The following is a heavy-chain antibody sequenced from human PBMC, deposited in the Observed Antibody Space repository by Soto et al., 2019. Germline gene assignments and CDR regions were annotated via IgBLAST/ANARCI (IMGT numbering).Heavy chain of an antibody. CDR2: INGDGSNA. D-gene: IGHD4-17*01. Sequence: EVQLVESGGGLVQPGGSLRLSCAASGFTFSDYWMHWVPQVPGKGLVWLSRINGDGSNANYADYVRGRFTISRDNDNNTLNLQMNSLRAEDTAVYYCVRSMTTLTIDWLDPWGQGTQVTVFS. CDR3: VRSMTTLTIDWLDP. J-gene: IGHJ5*02. CDR1: GFTFSDYW. V-gene: IGHV3-74*01.